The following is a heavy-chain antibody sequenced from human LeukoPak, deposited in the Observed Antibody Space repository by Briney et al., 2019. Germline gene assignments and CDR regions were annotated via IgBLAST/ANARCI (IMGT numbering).Heavy chain of an antibody. J-gene: IGHJ4*02. CDR2: ISEIGVIK. Sequence: GGSLRLSCAASGFTFSSYALSWVRQAPGKGLEWISIISEIGVIKYYADSVKGRFNISRDNSKNTMYLQMNSLRAEDTAVDYCAKVGRDVAAAGPYYFDFWGQGTLVTVSS. V-gene: IGHV3-23*01. CDR3: AKVGRDVAAAGPYYFDF. D-gene: IGHD6-13*01. CDR1: GFTFSSYA.